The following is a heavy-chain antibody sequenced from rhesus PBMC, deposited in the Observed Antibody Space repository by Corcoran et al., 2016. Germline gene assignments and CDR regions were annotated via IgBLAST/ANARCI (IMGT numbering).Heavy chain of an antibody. V-gene: IGHV4-73*01. CDR3: ARERIWTGYCTFDY. CDR1: GVSIRGYY. J-gene: IGHJ4*01. D-gene: IGHD3-3*01. CDR2: IDGNSAST. Sequence: QVKLQQWGEGLVKPSETLSLTCAVYGVSIRGYYWSWIRQPPGKGLEWIGNIDGNSASTNYNPSLKNRVTISKDTSKNQFSLKLSSVTAADTAVYYCARERIWTGYCTFDYWGQGVLVTVSS.